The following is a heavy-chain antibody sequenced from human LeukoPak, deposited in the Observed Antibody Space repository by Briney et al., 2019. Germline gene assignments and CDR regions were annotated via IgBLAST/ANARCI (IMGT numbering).Heavy chain of an antibody. CDR3: AGSHVVVRDYFDY. CDR2: IYHSGST. Sequence: SETLSLTCTVSGYSISSGYYWGWIRQPPGKGLEWIGSIYHSGSTYYNPSLKSRVTISVDTSKNQFSLKLSSVTAADTAVYYCAGSHVVVRDYFDYRGQGTLVTVSS. V-gene: IGHV4-38-2*02. J-gene: IGHJ4*02. D-gene: IGHD2-2*01. CDR1: GYSISSGYY.